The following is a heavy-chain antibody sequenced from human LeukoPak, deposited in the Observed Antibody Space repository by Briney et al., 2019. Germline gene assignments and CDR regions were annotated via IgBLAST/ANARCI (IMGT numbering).Heavy chain of an antibody. CDR2: IIPIFGTA. D-gene: IGHD3-9*01. Sequence: SVKVSCKASGGTFSSYAISWVRQAPGQGLEWMGGIIPIFGTANYAQKFQGRVTVTTDTSTITAYMELRSLRSDDTAVYYCARGGFLTGSMNHFDYWGQGTLVTVSS. CDR3: ARGGFLTGSMNHFDY. CDR1: GGTFSSYA. J-gene: IGHJ4*02. V-gene: IGHV1-69*05.